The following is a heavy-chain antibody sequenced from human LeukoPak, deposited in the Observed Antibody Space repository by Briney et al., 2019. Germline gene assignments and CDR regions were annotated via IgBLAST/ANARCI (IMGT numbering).Heavy chain of an antibody. CDR1: GVSISAYY. V-gene: IGHV4-4*07. D-gene: IGHD5-24*01. J-gene: IGHJ3*02. CDR2: IYPGESIYACENT. Sequence: SETLSLTCSVSGVSISAYYWSWIRQPAGKGLEWIGRIYPGESIYACENTNYNPSLKSRVTISVDTSKNQFSLKLTSVTAADTAIYYCARVGGMLTINNEAFDIWGQGTVVTVS. CDR3: ARVGGMLTINNEAFDI.